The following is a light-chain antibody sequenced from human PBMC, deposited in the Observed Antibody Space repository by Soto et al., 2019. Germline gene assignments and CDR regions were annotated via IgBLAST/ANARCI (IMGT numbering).Light chain of an antibody. CDR3: GSWDGRLGGV. CDR1: NSNIGNNY. Sequence: QSVLTQPPSLSAAPGQRVTISCSGNNSNIGNNYVAWYQLLPGTAPKLLIYDTYKRPSGIPDRFSGSKSGTSAALAITGLQTGDEADYYCGSWDGRLGGVFGGGTKLTVL. V-gene: IGLV1-51*01. J-gene: IGLJ3*02. CDR2: DTY.